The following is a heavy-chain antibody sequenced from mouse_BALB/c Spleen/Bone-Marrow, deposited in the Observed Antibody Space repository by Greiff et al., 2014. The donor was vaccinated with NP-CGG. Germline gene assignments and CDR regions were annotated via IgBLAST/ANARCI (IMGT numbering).Heavy chain of an antibody. V-gene: IGHV4-1*02. J-gene: IGHJ3*01. Sequence: VESGGSLKLSCAASGFDFSRYWMSWVRQAPGKGLEWIGEINPDSSTINYTPSLKDKFIISRDNAKNTLYLQMSKVRSEDTALYCCARLGYYGSYAYWGQGTLVTVSA. CDR1: GFDFSRYW. CDR3: ARLGYYGSYAY. D-gene: IGHD1-1*01. CDR2: INPDSSTI.